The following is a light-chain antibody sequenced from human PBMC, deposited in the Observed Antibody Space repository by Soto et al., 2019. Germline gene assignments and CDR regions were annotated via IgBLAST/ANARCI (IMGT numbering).Light chain of an antibody. J-gene: IGLJ1*01. V-gene: IGLV2-8*01. CDR1: SSDVGGYNY. Sequence: QSALTQPPSASGSPGQSLTISCTGNSSDVGGYNYVSWYQQHPGKAPKLMIYEVSKRPSGVPDRFSGSKSGNTASLTVSGLQAEDEADYYCSSYAGSNNYVFGTGTKLTVL. CDR2: EVS. CDR3: SSYAGSNNYV.